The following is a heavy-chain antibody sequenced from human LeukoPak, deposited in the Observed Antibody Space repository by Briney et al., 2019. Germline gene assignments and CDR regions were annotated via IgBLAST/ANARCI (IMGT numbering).Heavy chain of an antibody. J-gene: IGHJ4*02. D-gene: IGHD6-19*01. V-gene: IGHV4-39*01. Sequence: PSETLSLTCTVSGGSISSSNYYWGWIRQPPGKGLEWIGNIYYSGSTYYKPSLKTRVTISVDTSKNQFSLKLTSVTAADTAVYYCARHASVDGNWPRPLDYWGQGSLVTV. CDR1: GGSISSSNYY. CDR2: IYYSGST. CDR3: ARHASVDGNWPRPLDY.